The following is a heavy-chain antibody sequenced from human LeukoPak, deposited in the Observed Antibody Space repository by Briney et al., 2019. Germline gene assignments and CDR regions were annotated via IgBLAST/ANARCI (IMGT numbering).Heavy chain of an antibody. CDR1: GGSISEYY. Sequence: SETLSLTCAVSGGSISEYYWSCIRQPPGKGLECIGDIYYSGTTNYNPSLKSRVTISVDTSKNQFSLKLSSVTAADTAVYYCARHGGYSSPYLHWGQGTLVTVSS. V-gene: IGHV4-59*08. CDR2: IYYSGTT. J-gene: IGHJ1*01. D-gene: IGHD6-13*01. CDR3: ARHGGYSSPYLH.